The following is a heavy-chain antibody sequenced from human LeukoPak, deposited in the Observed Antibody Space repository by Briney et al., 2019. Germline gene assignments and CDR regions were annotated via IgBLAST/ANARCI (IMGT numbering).Heavy chain of an antibody. Sequence: SETLSLTCTVSGGSISSSSSYWGWIRQPPGKGLEWIGSIYYSGSTYYNPSLKNRVTISVDTSKNQFSLKLSSVTAADMAVYYCARLELVEFDYWGQGTLVTVSS. D-gene: IGHD6-6*01. CDR3: ARLELVEFDY. J-gene: IGHJ4*02. CDR1: GGSISSSSSY. CDR2: IYYSGST. V-gene: IGHV4-39*01.